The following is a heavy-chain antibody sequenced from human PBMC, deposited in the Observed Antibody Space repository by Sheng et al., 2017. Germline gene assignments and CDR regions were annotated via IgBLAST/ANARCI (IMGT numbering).Heavy chain of an antibody. V-gene: IGHV3-30-3*01. D-gene: IGHD5-12*01. J-gene: IGHJ4*02. CDR2: ISYDGSNK. CDR3: ARDFLGDGYNPGWVDY. Sequence: QVQLVESGGGVVQPGRSLRLSCAASGFTFSSYAMHWVRQAPGKGLEWVAVISYDGSNKYYADSVKGRFTISRDNSKNTLYLQMNSLRAEDTAVYYCARDFLGDGYNPGWVDYWGQGTLVTVSS. CDR1: GFTFSSYA.